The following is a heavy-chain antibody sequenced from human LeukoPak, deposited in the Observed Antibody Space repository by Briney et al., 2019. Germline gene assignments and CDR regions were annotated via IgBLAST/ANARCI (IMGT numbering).Heavy chain of an antibody. V-gene: IGHV2-5*02. J-gene: IGHJ4*02. Sequence: SGPTLVKPTETLTLTCTFSGFSLTTSGVGVGWIRQPPGKAPEWLTLIYWDDEKRFSPSLKSRLTITKDTSKNQVVLTMTNMDPVDTATFYCARYLAVTGTGSFDYWGQGTLVTVSS. CDR3: ARYLAVTGTGSFDY. CDR2: IYWDDEK. CDR1: GFSLTTSGVG. D-gene: IGHD6-19*01.